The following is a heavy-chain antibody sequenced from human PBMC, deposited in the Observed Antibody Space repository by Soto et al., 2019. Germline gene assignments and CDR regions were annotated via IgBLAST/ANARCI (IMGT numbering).Heavy chain of an antibody. CDR1: GFTFSSYG. D-gene: IGHD3-10*01. CDR3: ARDRSGVGKTEFDP. CDR2: IWYDGSNK. V-gene: IGHV3-33*01. J-gene: IGHJ5*02. Sequence: QVQLVESGGGVVQPGRSLRLSCAASGFTFSSYGMHWVRQAPGKGLEWVAVIWYDGSNKYYADSVKGRFTISRDNSKNTLYLQMNSLRAEDTAVYYCARDRSGVGKTEFDPWGQGTLVTVSS.